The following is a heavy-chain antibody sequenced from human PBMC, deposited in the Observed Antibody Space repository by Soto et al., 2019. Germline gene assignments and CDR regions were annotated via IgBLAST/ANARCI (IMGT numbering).Heavy chain of an antibody. CDR1: GGSVRSYY. CDR3: ARGGNSGWDAFDI. Sequence: SETLSLTCTVSGGSVRSYYWSWIRQPPGKGLEWIGYLYYSGSTNYNPSLKSRVIISVDTSKNQFSLKLTSATAADTAVYYCARGGNSGWDAFDIWGQGTMVNVSS. V-gene: IGHV4-59*02. D-gene: IGHD6-25*01. CDR2: LYYSGST. J-gene: IGHJ3*02.